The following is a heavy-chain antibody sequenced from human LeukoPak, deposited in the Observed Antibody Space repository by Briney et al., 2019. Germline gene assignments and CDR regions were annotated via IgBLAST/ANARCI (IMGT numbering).Heavy chain of an antibody. CDR1: GYSISSGYY. CDR3: ARQAVSGELPD. D-gene: IGHD1-26*01. V-gene: IGHV4-38-2*02. Sequence: SETLSLTCTVTGYSISSGYYWGWIRQPPGKGLEWIGSIYHSGSTYYNPSLKSRVTISVGTSKNQFSLKLSSVTAADTAVYYCARQAVSGELPDWGQGTLVTVSS. J-gene: IGHJ4*02. CDR2: IYHSGST.